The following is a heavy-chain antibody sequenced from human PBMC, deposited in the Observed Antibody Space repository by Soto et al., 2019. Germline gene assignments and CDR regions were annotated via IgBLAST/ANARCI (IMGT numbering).Heavy chain of an antibody. CDR1: EFTFNTYW. Sequence: EVQLVESGGGLVQPGGSLRLSCLASEFTFNTYWMNWVRQAPGRGLEWVANIKDDGSEKNYVDSVKGRFTISRDNAKNSLYLQMRSLRRVDTAVYFCARDWGTPGRGSAVGYYYHYGMDVWGQGTTVTVSS. V-gene: IGHV3-7*05. J-gene: IGHJ6*02. D-gene: IGHD6-19*01. CDR3: ARDWGTPGRGSAVGYYYHYGMDV. CDR2: IKDDGSEK.